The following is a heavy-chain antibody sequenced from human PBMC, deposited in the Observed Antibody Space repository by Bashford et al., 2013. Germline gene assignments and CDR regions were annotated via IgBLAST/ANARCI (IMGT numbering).Heavy chain of an antibody. CDR3: ARELLVMAGPWDFQH. Sequence: GSLRLSCAASGFTFSSYGMHWVRQAPGKGLEWVGVISHDGKVTYYADSVKGRFTLSRDNSKNTLYLQVNSLRAEDTAVYYCARELLVMAGPWDFQHWGQGTLVTVSS. J-gene: IGHJ1*01. D-gene: IGHD6-19*01. CDR1: GFTFSSYG. V-gene: IGHV3-30*03. CDR2: ISHDGKVT.